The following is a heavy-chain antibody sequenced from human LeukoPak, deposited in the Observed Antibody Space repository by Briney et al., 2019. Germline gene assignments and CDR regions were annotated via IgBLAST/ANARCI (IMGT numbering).Heavy chain of an antibody. V-gene: IGHV7-4-1*02. D-gene: IGHD2-2*01. Sequence: ASVKVSCKASGYTFTSYGISWMRQAPGQGLEWMGWINANTGNPTYAQGFTGRFVFSLDTSVSTAYLQISSLKAEDTAVYYCARSSDIVVVPAAGVDYWGQGTLVTVSS. CDR1: GYTFTSYG. CDR3: ARSSDIVVVPAAGVDY. J-gene: IGHJ4*02. CDR2: INANTGNP.